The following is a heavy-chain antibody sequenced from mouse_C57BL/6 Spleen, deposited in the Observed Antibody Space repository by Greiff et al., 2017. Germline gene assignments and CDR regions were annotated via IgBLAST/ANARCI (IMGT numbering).Heavy chain of an antibody. CDR3: TIDRGAYYSNFDLAWFAY. D-gene: IGHD2-5*01. CDR2: ISSGGDYI. V-gene: IGHV5-9-1*02. Sequence: EVKLVESGEGLVKPGGSLKLSCAASGFTFSSYAMSWVRQTPEKRLEWVAYISSGGDYIYYADTVKGRFTISRDNARNTLYLQMSSLKSEDTAMYYCTIDRGAYYSNFDLAWFAYWGQGTLVTVAA. CDR1: GFTFSSYA. J-gene: IGHJ3*01.